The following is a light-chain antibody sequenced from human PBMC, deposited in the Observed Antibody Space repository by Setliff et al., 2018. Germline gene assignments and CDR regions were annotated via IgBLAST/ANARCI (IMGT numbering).Light chain of an antibody. J-gene: IGLJ1*01. V-gene: IGLV1-44*01. CDR1: SSNIGTNT. Sequence: QSVLTQPPSASGTPGQRVTISCSGSSSNIGTNTVNWYQLLPGTAPKLLIYNNNQRPSGVPDRFSGSKSGTSASLAISGLQSEDEADYYCAAWDDSLNGYVFGTGTKVTVL. CDR2: NNN. CDR3: AAWDDSLNGYV.